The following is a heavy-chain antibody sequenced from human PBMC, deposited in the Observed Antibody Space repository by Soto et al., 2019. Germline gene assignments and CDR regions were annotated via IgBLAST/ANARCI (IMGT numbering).Heavy chain of an antibody. CDR1: GFTFSTYI. Sequence: EVQLVESGGGLVKPGGSLRLSCAASGFTFSTYIMNWVRQAPGKGLEWVSSISSSSTYIYYADSVKGLFTISRDNAKNSLYLQMNSLRAEDTAVYYCARGGYCSSTSGPLHPFDYWGQGTLVTVSS. CDR3: ARGGYCSSTSGPLHPFDY. CDR2: ISSSSTYI. D-gene: IGHD2-2*01. J-gene: IGHJ4*02. V-gene: IGHV3-21*01.